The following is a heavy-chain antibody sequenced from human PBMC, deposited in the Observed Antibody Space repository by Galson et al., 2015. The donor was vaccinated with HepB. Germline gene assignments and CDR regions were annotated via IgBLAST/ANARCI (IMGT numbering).Heavy chain of an antibody. D-gene: IGHD3-22*01. V-gene: IGHV1-3*01. J-gene: IGHJ4*02. Sequence: SVKVSCKASGYTFTSYAMHWVRQAPGQRLEWMGWINAGNGNTKYSQKFQGRVTITRDTSASTAYMELSSLRSEDTAVYYCAREVEYYDSSGYASGGYYFDYWGQGTLVTVSS. CDR2: INAGNGNT. CDR3: AREVEYYDSSGYASGGYYFDY. CDR1: GYTFTSYA.